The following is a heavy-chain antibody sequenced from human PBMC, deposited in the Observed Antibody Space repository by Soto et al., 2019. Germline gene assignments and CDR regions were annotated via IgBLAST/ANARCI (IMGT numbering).Heavy chain of an antibody. CDR3: ARDLLGIVATTCYFDY. V-gene: IGHV6-1*01. D-gene: IGHD5-12*01. Sequence: SQTLSLTCAISGDSVSSNSAAWNWIRQSPSRGLEWLGRTYYRSKWYNDYAVSVKSRITINPDTSKNQFSLQLNSVTPEDTAVYYCARDLLGIVATTCYFDYWGQGTLVTVSS. J-gene: IGHJ4*02. CDR1: GDSVSSNSAA. CDR2: TYYRSKWYN.